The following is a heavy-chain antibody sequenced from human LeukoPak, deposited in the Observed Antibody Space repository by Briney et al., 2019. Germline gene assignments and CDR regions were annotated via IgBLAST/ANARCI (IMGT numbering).Heavy chain of an antibody. Sequence: SETLSLTCTVSGGSISSGPYCWSWIRQPPGKGLEWIGYIYYSGSTYYNPSLKSRVTISADTSKNHFSLNLSSVTAADTAVYYCARVPDIGGYHLSFDYWGQGTLVTVSS. CDR3: ARVPDIGGYHLSFDY. D-gene: IGHD3-22*01. J-gene: IGHJ4*02. V-gene: IGHV4-30-4*01. CDR1: GGSISSGPYC. CDR2: IYYSGST.